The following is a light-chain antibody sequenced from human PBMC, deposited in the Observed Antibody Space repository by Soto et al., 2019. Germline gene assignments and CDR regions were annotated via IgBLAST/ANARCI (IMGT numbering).Light chain of an antibody. CDR1: QSVSSN. CDR2: GAY. V-gene: IGKV3-15*01. Sequence: EIVMTQSPATLSVSPGERATLSCRASQSVSSNLDWYQQKPGQAPRLLIYGAYTRATGIPARFSGSGSGTEFTLTISSLQSEEFAVYYCQQYNNWPLTFGGGTKVEIK. J-gene: IGKJ4*01. CDR3: QQYNNWPLT.